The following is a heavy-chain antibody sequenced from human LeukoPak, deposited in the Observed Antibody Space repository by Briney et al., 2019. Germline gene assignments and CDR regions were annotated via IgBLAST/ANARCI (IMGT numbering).Heavy chain of an antibody. D-gene: IGHD3-9*01. Sequence: ASVKVSCKASGYTFTNYGISWVRQAPGQGLEWMGWISAYNGNTNYVQKLQGRVTMTTDTSTSTAYMELSSLRSEDTAVYYCARVLRYFDWLYKPYYYGMDVWGQGTTVTVSS. J-gene: IGHJ6*02. CDR3: ARVLRYFDWLYKPYYYGMDV. CDR1: GYTFTNYG. CDR2: ISAYNGNT. V-gene: IGHV1-18*01.